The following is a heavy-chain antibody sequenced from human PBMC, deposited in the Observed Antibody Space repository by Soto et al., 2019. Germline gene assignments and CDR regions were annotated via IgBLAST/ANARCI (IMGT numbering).Heavy chain of an antibody. CDR1: GFPFSNHA. CDR3: AKRQGTGLASKNFDF. V-gene: IGHV3-23*01. J-gene: IGHJ4*02. CDR2: ISDGGDLI. Sequence: EVQLLESGGGLVQPGGSLRVSCAASGFPFSNHAMIWVRQAPGKGLEWVSGISDGGDLIYYADSVKGRFSMSRDNSENMLYLQMTNMRAEDTAIYFCAKRQGTGLASKNFDFWGQGTLVTVSS. D-gene: IGHD2-15*01.